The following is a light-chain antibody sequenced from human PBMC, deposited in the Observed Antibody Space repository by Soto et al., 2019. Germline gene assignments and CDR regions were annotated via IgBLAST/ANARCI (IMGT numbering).Light chain of an antibody. CDR1: QSVSVN. CDR3: QHYNDLPVT. CDR2: GVS. V-gene: IGKV3-15*01. J-gene: IGKJ3*01. Sequence: EIVMTQSPGTLSVSPGERATLSCRASQSVSVNLAWYQQKPGQAPRLIIYGVSTRATGIPARFSGSESGTEFTLTISSLQSEDFSVYYFQHYNDLPVTFGPGTKVDIK.